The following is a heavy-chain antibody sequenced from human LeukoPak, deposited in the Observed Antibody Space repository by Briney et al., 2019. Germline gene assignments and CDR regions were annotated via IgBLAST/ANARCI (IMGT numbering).Heavy chain of an antibody. CDR3: ARGEFGDLRYDC. Sequence: PGGSLRLSCAASGFTFSDYAMHWVRQAPGKGLEWVAVISKDGSDKYYPGSVRGRFTISRDNSKNTIYLQMDSLRAEDTAIYYCARGEFGDLRYDCWGQGSLVTVSS. CDR2: ISKDGSDK. CDR1: GFTFSDYA. D-gene: IGHD4-17*01. V-gene: IGHV3-30-3*01. J-gene: IGHJ4*02.